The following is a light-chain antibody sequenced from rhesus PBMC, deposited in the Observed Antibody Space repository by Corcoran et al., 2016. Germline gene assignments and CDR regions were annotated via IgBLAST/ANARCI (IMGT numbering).Light chain of an antibody. CDR2: RTS. J-gene: IGKJ4*01. CDR3: QQHDDFSLT. V-gene: IGKV1-69*01. CDR1: QGVSNW. Sequence: DIQMTQSPSSLSASVGDRVTITCRGSQGVSNWLAWFQTKQGKAPSLLIYRTSILEPGVPSRFSGSTSGTDFTLTISSLQPEDIATYFCQQHDDFSLTFGGGTKIEIK.